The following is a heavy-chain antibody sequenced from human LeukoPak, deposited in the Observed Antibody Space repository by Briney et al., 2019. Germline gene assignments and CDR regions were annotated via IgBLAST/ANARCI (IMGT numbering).Heavy chain of an antibody. CDR1: GFTFSSYA. J-gene: IGHJ6*02. D-gene: IGHD2-2*01. V-gene: IGHV3-23*01. Sequence: GGSLRLSCAASGFTFSSYAMSWVRQAPGKGLEWVSAITGSGGSTYYADSVKGRFTISRDNSKNTLYLQMNSLRAEDTAVYYCARTPQLPYYYYGMDVWGQGTTVTVSS. CDR2: ITGSGGST. CDR3: ARTPQLPYYYYGMDV.